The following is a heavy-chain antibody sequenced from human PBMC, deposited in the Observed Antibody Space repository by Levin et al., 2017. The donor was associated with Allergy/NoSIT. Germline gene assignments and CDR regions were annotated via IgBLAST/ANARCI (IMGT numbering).Heavy chain of an antibody. CDR3: AVDHGYYPHGSTYYYYYGMDV. Sequence: ASVKVSCKVSGYTLTELSMHWVRQAPGKGLEWMGGFDPEDGETIYAQKFQGRVTMTEDTSTDTAYMELSSLRSEDTAVYYCAVDHGYYPHGSTYYYYYGMDVWGQGTTVTVSS. CDR2: FDPEDGET. J-gene: IGHJ6*02. D-gene: IGHD3-22*01. V-gene: IGHV1-24*01. CDR1: GYTLTELS.